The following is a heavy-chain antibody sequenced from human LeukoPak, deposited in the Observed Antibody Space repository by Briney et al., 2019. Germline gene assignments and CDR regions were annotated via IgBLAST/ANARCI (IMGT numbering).Heavy chain of an antibody. J-gene: IGHJ5*02. D-gene: IGHD6-19*01. CDR3: ARDGISGPPGGWFDP. CDR2: ISYDGSNK. Sequence: GRSLRLSCAASGFTFSSFAMHWVRQAPGKGLEWVAAISYDGSNKYYADSVKGRFTISRDNSKNTLYLQMNSLRAEDTAVYYCARDGISGPPGGWFDPWGQGTLVTVSS. CDR1: GFTFSSFA. V-gene: IGHV3-30*04.